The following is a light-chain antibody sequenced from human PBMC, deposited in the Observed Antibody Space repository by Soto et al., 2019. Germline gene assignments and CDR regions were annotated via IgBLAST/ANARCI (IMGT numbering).Light chain of an antibody. J-gene: IGKJ3*01. CDR1: QSVLYSSNNKNY. CDR3: QQEYSTPLFT. CDR2: WAS. Sequence: DIVMTQSPDSLAVSLGERATINCKSSQSVLYSSNNKNYLAWYQQKPGQHPKLLIYWASTLEFRVPDRFSGSGSETDFTLPISSLQAEDVAVYYCQQEYSTPLFTFGPGTKVDIK. V-gene: IGKV4-1*01.